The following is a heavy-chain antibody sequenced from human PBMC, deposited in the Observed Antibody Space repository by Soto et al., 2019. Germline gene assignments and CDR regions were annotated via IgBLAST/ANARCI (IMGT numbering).Heavy chain of an antibody. D-gene: IGHD3-9*01. V-gene: IGHV1-8*01. CDR1: GYTFTSYD. Sequence: ASVKVSCKASGYTFTSYDINWVRQATGQGLEWMGWMNPNSGNTGYAQKFQGRVTMTRNTSISTAYMELSSLRSEDTAVYYCARMAVVGEYDIFAFDIWGQGTMVTVSS. CDR3: ARMAVVGEYDIFAFDI. J-gene: IGHJ3*02. CDR2: MNPNSGNT.